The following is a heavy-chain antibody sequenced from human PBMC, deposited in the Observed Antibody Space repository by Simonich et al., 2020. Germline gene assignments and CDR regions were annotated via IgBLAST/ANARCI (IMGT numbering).Heavy chain of an antibody. D-gene: IGHD4-4*01. V-gene: IGHV3-74*01. CDR3: ARDYSNYDAFDI. CDR2: IKMDGGSP. Sequence: EVQLVESGGGFVQTGGSLRLSCAASGFTFSSYWMHWVRQAPGKGLGWDSRIKMDGGSPIYGDSVQGRFTISRDNAKNTLYLQMNSLRAEDTAVYYCARDYSNYDAFDIWGQGTMVTVSS. J-gene: IGHJ3*02. CDR1: GFTFSSYW.